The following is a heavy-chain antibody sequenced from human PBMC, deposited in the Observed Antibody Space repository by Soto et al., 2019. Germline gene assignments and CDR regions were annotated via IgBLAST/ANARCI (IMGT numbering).Heavy chain of an antibody. V-gene: IGHV3-30*18. J-gene: IGHJ5*02. CDR2: ISHDGHSY. Sequence: QVQLVESGGGVVQPGGSLRLSCAASGFTLSNCGMHWVRQAPGKGPEWVAMISHDGHSYHYVDSVKGRFTISRDNSKNTLFLQMSSLRNEDTALYYCAKDFYCGDWYTYFGPWGRGTLVTVSS. CDR3: AKDFYCGDWYTYFGP. D-gene: IGHD2-21*01. CDR1: GFTLSNCG.